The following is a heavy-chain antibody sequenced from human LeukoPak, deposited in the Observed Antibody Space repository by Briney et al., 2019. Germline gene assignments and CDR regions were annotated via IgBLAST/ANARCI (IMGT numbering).Heavy chain of an antibody. CDR2: IYTSGST. CDR1: DGSMISYH. CDR3: ARAEKTVNGFDV. Sequence: SETLSLTCSVSDGSMISYHWSWIRQPAGKGLEWIGRIYTSGSTDYNPSLMSRVTMSVDTSKNQFSLKLRSMTAADTAVYYCARAEKTVNGFDVWGQGKIVTVFS. D-gene: IGHD1-14*01. J-gene: IGHJ3*01. V-gene: IGHV4-4*07.